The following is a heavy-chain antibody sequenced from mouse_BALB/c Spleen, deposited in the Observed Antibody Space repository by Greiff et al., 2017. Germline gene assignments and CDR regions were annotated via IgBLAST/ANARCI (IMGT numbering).Heavy chain of an antibody. CDR3: ARLDYRYDGGDWYFDV. D-gene: IGHD2-14*01. CDR2: ISYSGST. J-gene: IGHJ1*01. Sequence: EVQLQQSGPGLVKPSQSLSLTCTVTGYSITSDYAWNWIRQFPGNKLEWMGYISYSGSTSYNPSLKSRISITRDTSKNQFFLQLNSVTTEDTATYYCARLDYRYDGGDWYFDVWGAGTTVTVSS. V-gene: IGHV3-2*02. CDR1: GYSITSDYA.